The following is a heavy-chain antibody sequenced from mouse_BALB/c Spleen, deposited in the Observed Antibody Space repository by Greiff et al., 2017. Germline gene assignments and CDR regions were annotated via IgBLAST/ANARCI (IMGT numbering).Heavy chain of an antibody. D-gene: IGHD3-3*01. CDR2: IRSKSNNYAT. CDR1: GFTFNTYA. Sequence: GGGLVQPKGSLKLSCAASGFTFNTYAMNWVRQAPGKGLEWVARIRSKSNNYATYYADSVKDRFTISRDDSQSMLYLQMNNLKTEDTAMYYCVRGLRDFDVWGAGTTVTVSS. CDR3: VRGLRDFDV. V-gene: IGHV10-1*02. J-gene: IGHJ1*01.